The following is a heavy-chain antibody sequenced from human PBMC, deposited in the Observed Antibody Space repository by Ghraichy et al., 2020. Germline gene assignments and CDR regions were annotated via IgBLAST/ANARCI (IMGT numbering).Heavy chain of an antibody. CDR2: ISYSGNS. V-gene: IGHV4-31*03. CDR1: GGSIGSGGYY. J-gene: IGHJ4*02. CDR3: ARSPGYYFDY. Sequence: SETLSLTCTVSGGSIGSGGYYWTWIRQHPRKGLEWIGHISYSGNSYYNPSLNPSLNSRVNISVDMSKNQISLNLSSVTAADTAVYYCARSPGYYFDYWGQGSLVTVSS.